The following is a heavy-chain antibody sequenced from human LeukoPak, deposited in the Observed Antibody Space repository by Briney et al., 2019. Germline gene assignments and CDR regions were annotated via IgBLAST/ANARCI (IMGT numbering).Heavy chain of an antibody. CDR1: GFTFSDYY. J-gene: IGHJ4*02. CDR2: ISSSGTTI. V-gene: IGHV3-11*04. D-gene: IGHD2/OR15-2a*01. Sequence: GGSLRLSCAASGFTFSDYYMSWIRQAPGKGLEWVSYISSSGTTIYYADSVKGRFTISRDNAKNSLYLQMNSLRAEDTAVYYCARDSRNIGQNFDYWGQGTLVTVSS. CDR3: ARDSRNIGQNFDY.